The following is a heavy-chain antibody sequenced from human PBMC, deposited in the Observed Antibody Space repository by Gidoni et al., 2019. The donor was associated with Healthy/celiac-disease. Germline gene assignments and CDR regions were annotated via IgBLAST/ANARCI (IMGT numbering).Heavy chain of an antibody. D-gene: IGHD6-19*01. V-gene: IGHV3-30*02. CDR3: AKWEGVLAVAGSSDAFDI. J-gene: IGHJ3*02. Sequence: QVQLVESGGGVVQPGGSLRLSCAASGFTFSSYGMHWARHAPGKGLEGVAFIRYDGSNKYYADSVKGRFTISRDNSKNTLYLQMNSLRAEDTAVYYCAKWEGVLAVAGSSDAFDIWGQGTMVTVSS. CDR2: IRYDGSNK. CDR1: GFTFSSYG.